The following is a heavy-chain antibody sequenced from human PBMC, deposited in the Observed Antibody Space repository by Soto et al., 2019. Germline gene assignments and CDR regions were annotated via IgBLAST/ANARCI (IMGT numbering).Heavy chain of an antibody. CDR3: ARAAKRYFAS. Sequence: QVQLVQSGAEVKKPGSSVNVSCKASGGTFNTFAISWVRQAPGQGLEYLGGIVPILGPAFYAQRFQGRVTITADKSTNTAYSELTSLSSEDTAVYYCARAAKRYFASWGQGTQVTVSS. J-gene: IGHJ4*02. CDR1: GGTFNTFA. CDR2: IVPILGPA. V-gene: IGHV1-69*06.